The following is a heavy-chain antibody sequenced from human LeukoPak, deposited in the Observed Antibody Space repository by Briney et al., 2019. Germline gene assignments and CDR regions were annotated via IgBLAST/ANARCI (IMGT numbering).Heavy chain of an antibody. D-gene: IGHD6-6*01. CDR2: IYYSGST. CDR1: GGSISSSSYY. CDR3: ARPRGSSSSGAFDI. Sequence: PSETLSLTCTVSGGSISSSSYYWGWIRQPPGKGLEWIGSIYYSGSTYYNPSLKSRVTISVDTSKNQFSLKLSSVTAADTAVYYCARPRGSSSSGAFDIWGQGTMVTVSS. V-gene: IGHV4-39*01. J-gene: IGHJ3*02.